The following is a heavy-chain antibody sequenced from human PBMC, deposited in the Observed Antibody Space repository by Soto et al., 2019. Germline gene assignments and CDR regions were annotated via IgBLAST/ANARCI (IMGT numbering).Heavy chain of an antibody. V-gene: IGHV1-46*01. D-gene: IGHD6-19*01. CDR1: GYTFTSYY. J-gene: IGHJ6*03. CDR2: INPSGGST. CDR3: ARKAGTIQAYDYYYVDD. Sequence: ASVKVSCKASGYTFTSYYMHWVRQAPGQGLEWMGIINPSGGSTSYAQKFQGRVTMTRDTSTSTVYMELSSLGSEDTAVYYCARKAGTIQAYDYYYVDDCGQWRPITVPS.